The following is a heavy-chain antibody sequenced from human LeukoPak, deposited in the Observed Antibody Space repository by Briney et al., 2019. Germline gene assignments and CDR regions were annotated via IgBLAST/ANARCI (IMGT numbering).Heavy chain of an antibody. D-gene: IGHD2-2*01. CDR3: AKDSGGSGTLDY. Sequence: GGSLRLSCAASGFTFSSYGMHWVRQAPGKGLEWVAVISYDGSNKYYADSVKGRFTISRGNSKNTLYLQMNSLRAEDTAVYYCAKDSGGSGTLDYWGQGTLVTVSS. J-gene: IGHJ4*02. V-gene: IGHV3-30*18. CDR2: ISYDGSNK. CDR1: GFTFSSYG.